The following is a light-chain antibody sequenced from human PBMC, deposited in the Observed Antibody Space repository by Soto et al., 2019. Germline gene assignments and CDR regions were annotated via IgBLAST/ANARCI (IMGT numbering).Light chain of an antibody. J-gene: IGKJ1*01. CDR2: SAS. CDR1: QSVSSSY. CDR3: QQYGSSPRT. Sequence: EVVLTQSPGTLSLSPGERATLCCRASQSVSSSYLAWYQQKPGQAPRLLIYSASSRATGIPDRFSGSGSGTDFTLTISRLETEDFAVYYCQQYGSSPRTFGQGTKVDIK. V-gene: IGKV3-20*01.